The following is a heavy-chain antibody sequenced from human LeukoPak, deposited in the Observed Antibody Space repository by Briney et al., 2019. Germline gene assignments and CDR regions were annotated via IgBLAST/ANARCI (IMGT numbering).Heavy chain of an antibody. CDR3: ARLEPAWGYFEY. CDR1: GFTFSSYW. CDR2: IKQDGSAK. D-gene: IGHD2-2*01. J-gene: IGHJ4*02. Sequence: GGSLRLSCAASGFTFSSYWMSWVRQAPGKGLEWVANIKQDGSAKNYGDSVKGRFTISRDNAKNSLYLQMNSLRGEDTAVYYCARLEPAWGYFEYWGQGTLVTVSS. V-gene: IGHV3-7*01.